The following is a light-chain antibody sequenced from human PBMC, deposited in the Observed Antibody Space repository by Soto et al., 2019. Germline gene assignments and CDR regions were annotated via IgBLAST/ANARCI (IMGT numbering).Light chain of an antibody. CDR2: EVS. V-gene: IGLV2-14*01. CDR1: SSDIGGYNY. Sequence: QSVLTQPASVSGSPGQSITISCTGTSSDIGGYNYVSWYQQHPGKAPKLMIFEVSNRPSGVSNRFSGSKSGSTASLTISGLQTEDEADYYCSSCTTFNTLLFGGGTKLTVL. CDR3: SSCTTFNTLL. J-gene: IGLJ2*01.